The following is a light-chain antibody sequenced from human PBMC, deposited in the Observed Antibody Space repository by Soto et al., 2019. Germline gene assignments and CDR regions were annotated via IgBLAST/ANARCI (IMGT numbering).Light chain of an antibody. Sequence: DFVLTQSPLSLPVTPGEPASISCRSSQSLLHRNGYNYLDWYLQKPGQSPQLLIYLGSNRASGVPDRFSGSGSGTDFTLKISRVEAEDVGIYYCLQALQPTLSFGGGTKV. J-gene: IGKJ4*01. CDR1: QSLLHRNGYNY. CDR3: LQALQPTLS. V-gene: IGKV2-28*01. CDR2: LGS.